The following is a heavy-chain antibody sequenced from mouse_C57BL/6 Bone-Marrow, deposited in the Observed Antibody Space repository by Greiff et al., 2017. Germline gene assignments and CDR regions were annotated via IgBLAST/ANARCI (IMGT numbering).Heavy chain of an antibody. CDR2: ISVGGGNT. D-gene: IGHD1-1*02. Sequence: EVQRVESGGGLVKPGGSLKLSCEASGFTFSSYTMPWVRQTPERRLEWVATISVGGGNTYYPDSVKGRFTISRDNAKNTLYLQMSSLRSEDTALYYCARRRDVVSWFAYWGQGTLVTVSA. V-gene: IGHV5-9*01. CDR1: GFTFSSYT. J-gene: IGHJ3*01. CDR3: ARRRDVVSWFAY.